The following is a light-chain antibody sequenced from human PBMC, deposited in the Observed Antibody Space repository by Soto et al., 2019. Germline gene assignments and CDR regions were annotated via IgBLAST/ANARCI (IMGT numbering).Light chain of an antibody. Sequence: EIVLTQSPGTLSLSPGERATLSCRASQSVSRSFLAWYQQKPGQAPRLLIYGASSRSTGIPDRFSGSGSGTDVTLTSSRLEPEDFAVFYCQQYDSSPWTFGQGTKVEIK. J-gene: IGKJ1*01. CDR3: QQYDSSPWT. CDR2: GAS. CDR1: QSVSRSF. V-gene: IGKV3-20*01.